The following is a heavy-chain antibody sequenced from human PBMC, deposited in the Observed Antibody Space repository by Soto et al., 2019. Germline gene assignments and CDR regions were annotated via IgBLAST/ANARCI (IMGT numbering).Heavy chain of an antibody. CDR1: GFTFSSYA. J-gene: IGHJ5*02. V-gene: IGHV3-23*01. D-gene: IGHD2-2*03. CDR3: AKGGYCSSTSCYLEDWFDP. Sequence: GGSLRLSCAASGFTFSSYAMSWVRQAPGKGLEWVSAISGSGGSTYYADSVKGRFTISRDNSKNTLYLQMNSLRAEDTAVYYCAKGGYCSSTSCYLEDWFDPWGQGTLVTVSS. CDR2: ISGSGGST.